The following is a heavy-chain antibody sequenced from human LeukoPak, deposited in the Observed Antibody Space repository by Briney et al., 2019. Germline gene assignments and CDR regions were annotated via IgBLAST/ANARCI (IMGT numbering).Heavy chain of an antibody. CDR1: GFTFSSYA. CDR3: ARSEGDAFDI. V-gene: IGHV3-23*01. Sequence: GGSLRLSCAASGFTFSSYAMSWVRQAPGEGLEWVSAISGSGGSTYYADSVKGRFTISRDNSKNTLYLQMNSLRAEDTAVYYCARSEGDAFDIWGQGTMVTVSS. J-gene: IGHJ3*02. CDR2: ISGSGGST.